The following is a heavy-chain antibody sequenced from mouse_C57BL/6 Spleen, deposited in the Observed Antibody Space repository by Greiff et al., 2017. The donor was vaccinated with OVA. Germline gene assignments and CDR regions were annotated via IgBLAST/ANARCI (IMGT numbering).Heavy chain of an antibody. D-gene: IGHD4-1*01. V-gene: IGHV1-64*01. CDR2: IHPNSGST. Sequence: QVQLQQPGAELVKPGASVKLSCKASGYTFTSYWMHWVKQRPGQGLEWIGMIHPNSGSTNYNEKFKSKATLTVDKSSSTAYMQLSSLTSEDSAVYDCARSLRELVHFDYWGQGTTLTVSS. CDR1: GYTFTSYW. J-gene: IGHJ2*01. CDR3: ARSLRELVHFDY.